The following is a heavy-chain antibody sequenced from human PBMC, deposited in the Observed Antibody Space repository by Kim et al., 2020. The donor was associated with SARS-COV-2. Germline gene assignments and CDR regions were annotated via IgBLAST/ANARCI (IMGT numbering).Heavy chain of an antibody. CDR3: AREEVAGQGGMDV. Sequence: YAVSVKSRITINPDTSKNQFSLQLNSVTPEDTAVYYCAREEVAGQGGMDVWGQGTTVTVSS. D-gene: IGHD2-15*01. J-gene: IGHJ6*02. V-gene: IGHV6-1*01.